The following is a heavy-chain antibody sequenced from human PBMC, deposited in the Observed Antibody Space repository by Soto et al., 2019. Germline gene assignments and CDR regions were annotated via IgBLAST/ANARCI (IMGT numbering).Heavy chain of an antibody. CDR2: IGGSGGSP. D-gene: IGHD3-3*01. V-gene: IGHV3-23*01. Sequence: EVQLLESGGGLVQPGGSLRLSCAASGFTFSNYAMSWVRQAPGEGLEWVSGIGGSGGSPYYADSVKGRFTISRDNSKNTLYLQMISLRAEDTAVYYCAQQPQYDFWSDYNYGMDVWGQGTTVTVS. CDR1: GFTFSNYA. CDR3: AQQPQYDFWSDYNYGMDV. J-gene: IGHJ6*02.